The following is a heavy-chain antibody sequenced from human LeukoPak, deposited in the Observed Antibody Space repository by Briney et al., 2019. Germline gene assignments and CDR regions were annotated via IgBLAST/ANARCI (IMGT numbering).Heavy chain of an antibody. CDR3: ARVITIFGVVMDM. J-gene: IGHJ4*02. V-gene: IGHV3-9*01. D-gene: IGHD3-3*01. CDR2: ITWNSVGI. Sequence: GRSLRLSCVVSGFSFDDYAMHWVRQHPGKGLEWVSGITWNSVGIGYADSVKGRFTISRDNAKNSLYLQMNSLRAEDTAVYYCARVITIFGVVMDMWGQGTLVTVSS. CDR1: GFSFDDYA.